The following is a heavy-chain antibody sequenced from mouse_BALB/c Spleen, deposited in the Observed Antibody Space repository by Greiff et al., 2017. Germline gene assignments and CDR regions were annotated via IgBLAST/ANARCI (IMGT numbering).Heavy chain of an antibody. J-gene: IGHJ2*01. CDR2: INPGSGYT. CDR1: GYTFTSYT. V-gene: IGHV1-4*01. D-gene: IGHD1-1*01. Sequence: QVQLQQSGAELARPGASVKMSCKASGYTFTSYTVHWVKQRPGQGLDWIGYINPGSGYTDYNQKFRDKATLTADKSSSTAYMQLSSLTSEDSAVYYCARETPVVANFDYWGQGTTLTVSA. CDR3: ARETPVVANFDY.